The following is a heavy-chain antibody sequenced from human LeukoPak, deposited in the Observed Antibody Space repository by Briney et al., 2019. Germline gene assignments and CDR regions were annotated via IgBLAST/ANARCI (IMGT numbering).Heavy chain of an antibody. CDR1: GFTFSSYG. Sequence: GGSLRLSCAASGFTFSSYGMHWVRRAPGKGLEWVAFIRYDGSNKYYADSVKGRFTISRDNSKNTLYLQMNSLRAEDTAVYYRAKNGHSSSWYDYWGQGTLVTVSS. D-gene: IGHD6-13*01. V-gene: IGHV3-30*02. J-gene: IGHJ4*02. CDR3: AKNGHSSSWYDY. CDR2: IRYDGSNK.